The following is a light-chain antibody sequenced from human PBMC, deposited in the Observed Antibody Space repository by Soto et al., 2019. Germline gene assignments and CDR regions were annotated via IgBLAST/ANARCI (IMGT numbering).Light chain of an antibody. J-gene: IGLJ1*01. CDR1: SSDVGGYNY. V-gene: IGLV2-14*01. Sequence: QSALTQPASVSGSPGQSITISCTGTSSDVGGYNYVSWYQQHPGKAPKLMIYEVSNRPSGVSNRFSGSKSGNTASLTISELQAEDEADYSCSSYTGSSTLYVFGAGTKVTVL. CDR3: SSYTGSSTLYV. CDR2: EVS.